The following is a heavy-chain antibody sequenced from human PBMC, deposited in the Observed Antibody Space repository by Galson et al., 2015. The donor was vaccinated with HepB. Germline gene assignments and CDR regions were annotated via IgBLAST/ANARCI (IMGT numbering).Heavy chain of an antibody. CDR2: MNPYSGNT. Sequence: SVKVSCKASGYTFTDYDINWVRQSTGQGLEWMGWMNPYSGNTGYAQNFDGRVTMTRDRSMSTAYMEISSLTFEDTAVYFCARGWDDYGDYVLYGMDVWGQGATVTVTS. D-gene: IGHD3-16*01. J-gene: IGHJ6*02. CDR3: ARGWDDYGDYVLYGMDV. V-gene: IGHV1-8*01. CDR1: GYTFTDYD.